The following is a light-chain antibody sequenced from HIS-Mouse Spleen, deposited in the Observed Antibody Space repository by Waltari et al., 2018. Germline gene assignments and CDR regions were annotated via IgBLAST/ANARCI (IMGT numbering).Light chain of an antibody. Sequence: QSALTQPASVSGSPGQSITISCTGPSSDVGSYNLFSWYQQYPGKAPKLMIYEGSKRPSGVSNRFSGSKSGNTASLTISGLQAEDEADYYCCSYAGSSTLVFGGGTKLTVL. CDR2: EGS. V-gene: IGLV2-23*01. J-gene: IGLJ2*01. CDR1: SSDVGSYNL. CDR3: CSYAGSSTLV.